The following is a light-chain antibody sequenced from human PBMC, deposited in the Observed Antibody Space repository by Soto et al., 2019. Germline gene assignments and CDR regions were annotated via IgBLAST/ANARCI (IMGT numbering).Light chain of an antibody. Sequence: QSVLTQPPSASGTPGQRVTISCSGSSSNIGSNTVHWYQQFPGTAPKLLIYSNNHRPSGVPDRFSGSKSGTSASLAISGLQSDDEADYYCAAWDDSLNGLVFGGGTKLTVL. CDR2: SNN. CDR1: SSNIGSNT. CDR3: AAWDDSLNGLV. V-gene: IGLV1-44*01. J-gene: IGLJ2*01.